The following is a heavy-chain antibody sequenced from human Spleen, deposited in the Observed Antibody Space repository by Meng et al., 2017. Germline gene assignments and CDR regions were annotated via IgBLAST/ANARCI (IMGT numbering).Heavy chain of an antibody. CDR3: AREGTYYYDSSGYYPTRFVSPFDY. J-gene: IGHJ4*02. CDR2: ISYDGSNK. V-gene: IGHV3-30*01. D-gene: IGHD3-22*01. Sequence: GESLKISCAASGFTFSSYAMHWVRQAPGKGLEWVAVISYDGSNKYYADSVKGRFTISRDNSKNTLYLQMNSLRAEDTAVYYCAREGTYYYDSSGYYPTRFVSPFDYWGQGTLVTVSS. CDR1: GFTFSSYA.